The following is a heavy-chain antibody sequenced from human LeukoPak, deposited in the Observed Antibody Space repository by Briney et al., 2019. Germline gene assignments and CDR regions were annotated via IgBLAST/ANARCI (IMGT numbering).Heavy chain of an antibody. V-gene: IGHV1-2*02. CDR2: INPNSGGT. CDR3: ARPNSSGWPHDAFDI. Sequence: ASVKVSCKASGYTFTGYYMHWVRQAPGQGLEWMGWINPNSGGTNYAQKLQGRVTMTTDTSTSTAYMELRSLRSDDTAVYYCARPNSSGWPHDAFDIWGQGTMVTVSS. D-gene: IGHD6-19*01. J-gene: IGHJ3*02. CDR1: GYTFTGYY.